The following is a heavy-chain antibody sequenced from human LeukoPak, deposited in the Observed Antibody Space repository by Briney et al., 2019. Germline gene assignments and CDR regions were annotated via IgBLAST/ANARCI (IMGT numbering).Heavy chain of an antibody. V-gene: IGHV3-7*03. CDR2: IKQDGSKK. CDR3: AKDFRIGYSAHFDY. D-gene: IGHD2-21*01. Sequence: GGSLRLSCVASGFPFSSYWMTWVRQAPGKGLEWVANIKQDGSKKSYVDSVKGRFTISRDNAKNSLYLQMNSLRGEDTAVYYCAKDFRIGYSAHFDYWGQGALVTVSS. CDR1: GFPFSSYW. J-gene: IGHJ4*02.